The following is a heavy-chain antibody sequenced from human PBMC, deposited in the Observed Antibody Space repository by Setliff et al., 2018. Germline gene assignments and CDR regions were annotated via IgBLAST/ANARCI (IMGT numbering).Heavy chain of an antibody. CDR3: TGRTYGHQLGDY. Sequence: GGSLRLSCAASGFTFGSYWMNWVRQAPGKGLEWVARVRSNSVGGTTEYGAPVKGRFTISRDDSKDTVYLQMNDLKTEDTGVYYCTGRTYGHQLGDYWGQGTLVTVSS. CDR2: VRSNSVGGTT. V-gene: IGHV3-15*01. J-gene: IGHJ4*02. D-gene: IGHD3-10*01. CDR1: GFTFGSYW.